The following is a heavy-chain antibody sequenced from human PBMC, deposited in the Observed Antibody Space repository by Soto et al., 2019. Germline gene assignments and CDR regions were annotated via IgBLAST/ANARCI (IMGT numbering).Heavy chain of an antibody. CDR3: ARVRGTATTFHFDD. CDR1: GGSFSGYI. D-gene: IGHD1-26*01. V-gene: IGHV4-34*01. J-gene: IGHJ4*02. Sequence: PSETLSLTCAVSGGSFSGYIWTWIRQTPGKGLQWIGQINHSGSSIYSPSLKNRVTISTMSNNKFSLELSSVTAADTAVYYCARVRGTATTFHFDDWGKGTLVTVAS. CDR2: INHSGSS.